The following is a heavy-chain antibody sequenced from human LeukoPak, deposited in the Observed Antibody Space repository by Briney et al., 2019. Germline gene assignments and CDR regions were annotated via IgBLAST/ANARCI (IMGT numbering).Heavy chain of an antibody. J-gene: IGHJ5*02. CDR3: ARETMATIPWWFDP. D-gene: IGHD5-24*01. V-gene: IGHV3-48*01. Sequence: PGGSLRLSCAASGFTFGSYSMNWVRQAPGKGLEWASYISSSSSTIYYADSVKGRFTISRDNAKNSLYLQMNSLRAEDTAVYYCARETMATIPWWFDPWGQGTLVTVSS. CDR1: GFTFGSYS. CDR2: ISSSSSTI.